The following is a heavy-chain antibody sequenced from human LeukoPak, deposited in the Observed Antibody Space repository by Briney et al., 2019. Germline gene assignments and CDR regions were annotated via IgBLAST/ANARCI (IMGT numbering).Heavy chain of an antibody. Sequence: PSETLSLTCTVSGYSISSGYYWGWIRQPPGKGLEWIGSIYHSGSTYYNPSLKSRVTISVDTSKNQFSLKLSSVTAADTAVYYCARAAYGGNYRTFDYWGQGTLVTVSS. CDR3: ARAAYGGNYRTFDY. J-gene: IGHJ4*02. CDR2: IYHSGST. V-gene: IGHV4-38-2*02. CDR1: GYSISSGYY. D-gene: IGHD4-23*01.